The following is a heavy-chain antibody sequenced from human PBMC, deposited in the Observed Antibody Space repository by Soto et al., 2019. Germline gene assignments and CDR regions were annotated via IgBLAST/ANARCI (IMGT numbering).Heavy chain of an antibody. CDR3: VRTSLVVAAATREDY. CDR2: INSDGSST. Sequence: EVQLVESGGGLVQPGGSLRLSCAASGFTFSSYWMHWVRQAPGKGLVWVSRINSDGSSTSYADSVKGRFTISRDTAKNPLYLHMNSPRAEDTAVYYCVRTSLVVAAATREDYWGQGTLVTVSS. V-gene: IGHV3-74*01. CDR1: GFTFSSYW. J-gene: IGHJ4*02. D-gene: IGHD2-15*01.